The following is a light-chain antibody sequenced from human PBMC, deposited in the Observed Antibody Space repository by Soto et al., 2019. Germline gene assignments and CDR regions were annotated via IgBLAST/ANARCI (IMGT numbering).Light chain of an antibody. CDR3: QHRSNWPQVA. Sequence: EIVLTQSPATLSLSPGERATLTCRASQSVSSYLAWYQQKPGQAPRLLIYDASNRATGIPARFSGSGSGTDFTLTISSLEPEDFAVYYCQHRSNWPQVAFGQGTKLEIK. J-gene: IGKJ2*01. CDR1: QSVSSY. V-gene: IGKV3-11*01. CDR2: DAS.